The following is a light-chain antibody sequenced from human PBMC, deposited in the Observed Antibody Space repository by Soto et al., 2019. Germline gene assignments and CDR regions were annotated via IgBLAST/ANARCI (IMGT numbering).Light chain of an antibody. CDR1: SSDVGGYNY. CDR2: EVS. CDR3: SSYTSSSTLV. J-gene: IGLJ2*01. Sequence: QSALTQPASVSGSPGQSITISCTGTSSDVGGYNYVSWYQQHPGKAPKLMIYEVSKRPSGVSNRFSGPKSGNTASLTISGLQAEDEADYYCSSYTSSSTLVFGGGTKVTVL. V-gene: IGLV2-14*01.